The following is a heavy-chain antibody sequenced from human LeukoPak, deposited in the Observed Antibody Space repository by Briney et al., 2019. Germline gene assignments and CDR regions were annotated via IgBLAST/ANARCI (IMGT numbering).Heavy chain of an antibody. CDR2: ISSSSSTI. CDR3: ARGESFNYYYYMDV. Sequence: GGSLRLSCAASGFTFSSYSMNWVRQAPGKGLEWVSYISSSSSTINYADSVKGRFTISRDNAKNSLYLQMNSLRAEDTAVYYCARGESFNYYYYMDVWGKGTTVTVSS. CDR1: GFTFSSYS. J-gene: IGHJ6*03. D-gene: IGHD3-16*01. V-gene: IGHV3-48*04.